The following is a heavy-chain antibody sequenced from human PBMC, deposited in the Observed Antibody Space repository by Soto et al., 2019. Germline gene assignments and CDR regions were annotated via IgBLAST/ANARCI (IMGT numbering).Heavy chain of an antibody. CDR3: AMVDLYVTPTPQDV. V-gene: IGHV1-18*01. J-gene: IGHJ6*02. Sequence: ASVKVSCKASGYTFASYGIIWVRQAPGQGLEWLGWISPYTGNTYYATKVQGRLTMTTDTSTSTAFMDLGSLTSADTAVYYCAMVDLYVTPTPQDVWGQGTTVTVSS. D-gene: IGHD3-16*01. CDR1: GYTFASYG. CDR2: ISPYTGNT.